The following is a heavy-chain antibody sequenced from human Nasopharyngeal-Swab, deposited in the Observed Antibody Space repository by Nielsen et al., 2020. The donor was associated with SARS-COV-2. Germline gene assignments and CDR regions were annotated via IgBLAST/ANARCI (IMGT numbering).Heavy chain of an antibody. CDR1: GFTFSSYS. Sequence: GESLKISCAASGFTFSSYSMDWVRQAPGKGLEWVSSISGDSSYIYYADSVQGRFTISRDNAKNSLYLQMNSLSAEDTALYYCARDRFGNSSNTLDHWGQGTLVTVSS. CDR2: ISGDSSYI. CDR3: ARDRFGNSSNTLDH. J-gene: IGHJ4*02. D-gene: IGHD3-10*01. V-gene: IGHV3-21*01.